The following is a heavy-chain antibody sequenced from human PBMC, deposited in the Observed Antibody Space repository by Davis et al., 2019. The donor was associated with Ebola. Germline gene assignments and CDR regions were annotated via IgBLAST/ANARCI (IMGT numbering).Heavy chain of an antibody. Sequence: PGGSLRLSCAASGFTFSSYWMSWVRQAPGKGLEWVANIKQDGSEKYYVDSVKGRFTISRDNAKNSLDLHMNSLRAEDTAVYYCARLDAAASYHGVDGMDVWGKGTTVTVSS. D-gene: IGHD6-13*01. V-gene: IGHV3-7*03. CDR2: IKQDGSEK. CDR1: GFTFSSYW. J-gene: IGHJ6*04. CDR3: ARLDAAASYHGVDGMDV.